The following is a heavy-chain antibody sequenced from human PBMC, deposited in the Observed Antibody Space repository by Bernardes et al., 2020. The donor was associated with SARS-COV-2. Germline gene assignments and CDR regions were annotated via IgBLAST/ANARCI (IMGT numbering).Heavy chain of an antibody. CDR3: ARGRKQLVLYYMDV. CDR2: INHSGST. J-gene: IGHJ6*03. CDR1: GGSFSGYY. Sequence: SETLSLTCAVYGGSFSGYYWSWIRQPPGKGLEWIGEINHSGSTNYNPSLKSRVTISVDTSKNQFSLKLSSVTAADTAVYYCARGRKQLVLYYMDVWGKGTTVTVSS. V-gene: IGHV4-34*01. D-gene: IGHD6-6*01.